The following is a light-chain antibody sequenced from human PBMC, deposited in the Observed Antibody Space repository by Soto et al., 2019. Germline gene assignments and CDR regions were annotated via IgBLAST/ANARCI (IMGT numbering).Light chain of an antibody. CDR2: AAS. CDR1: QSISYY. J-gene: IGKJ2*01. CDR3: QQSYATLRT. V-gene: IGKV1-39*01. Sequence: DIQMTQSPSSLSASVGDRVTITCRASQSISYYLSWYQQKPGKAPKLLVHAASSLLSGVPSRFSGSGSGTEFTLTISSLQSEDSATYYCQQSYATLRTFGQGTKLEIK.